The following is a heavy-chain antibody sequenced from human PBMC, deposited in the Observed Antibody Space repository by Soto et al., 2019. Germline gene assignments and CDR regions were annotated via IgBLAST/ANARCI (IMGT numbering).Heavy chain of an antibody. Sequence: TETLSLTCGVSGYSITSGYYWGWILQPPGKGLEGIGSLYHSGTTYYNPSLKSRVTISLNTSKNQCSLRLTSVPAADTAMYFCTRSLYSSSWYAGSWGQGTLVTVSS. V-gene: IGHV4-38-2*01. CDR1: GYSITSGYY. CDR2: LYHSGTT. D-gene: IGHD6-13*01. CDR3: TRSLYSSSWYAGS. J-gene: IGHJ4*02.